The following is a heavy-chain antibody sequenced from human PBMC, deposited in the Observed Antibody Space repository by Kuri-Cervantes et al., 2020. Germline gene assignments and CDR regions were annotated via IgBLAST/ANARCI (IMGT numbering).Heavy chain of an antibody. CDR1: GFTFSSYA. CDR3: ARKSPSLDY. D-gene: IGHD2-2*01. Sequence: GESLKISCAASGFTFSSYAMSWVRQAPGKGLEWVSAISGSGGSTYYADSVKGRFTISRDNSKNTLYLQKNSLRAEDAAVYYCARKSPSLDYWGQGTLVTVSS. CDR2: ISGSGGST. J-gene: IGHJ4*02. V-gene: IGHV3-23*01.